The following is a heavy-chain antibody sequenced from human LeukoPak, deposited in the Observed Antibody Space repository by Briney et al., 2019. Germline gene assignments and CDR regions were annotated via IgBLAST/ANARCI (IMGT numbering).Heavy chain of an antibody. CDR1: GYSFTTYW. Sequence: GESLKISCQGSGYSFTTYWIAWVRQMPGKGLEWMGIIYPGDSDTRYSPSFQGQVTISADKSISTAYLQWSSLKASDTAIYYCARLGDNSLDYWGQGTLVIVSS. D-gene: IGHD4-23*01. CDR2: IYPGDSDT. CDR3: ARLGDNSLDY. V-gene: IGHV5-51*01. J-gene: IGHJ4*02.